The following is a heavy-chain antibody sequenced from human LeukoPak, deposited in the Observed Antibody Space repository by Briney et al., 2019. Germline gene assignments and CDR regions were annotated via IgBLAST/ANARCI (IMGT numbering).Heavy chain of an antibody. V-gene: IGHV1-46*01. J-gene: IGHJ4*02. D-gene: IGHD6-13*01. CDR1: GYSFTSNY. CDR3: ARVGTGYSSSWSLYYFDY. CDR2: IYPRDGST. Sequence: ASVKVSCKASGYSFTSNYIHWVRQAPGQGLEWMGMIYPRDGSTSYAQKFQGRVTVTRDTSTSTVHMELSGLRAEDTAVYYCARVGTGYSSSWSLYYFDYWGQGTLVTVSS.